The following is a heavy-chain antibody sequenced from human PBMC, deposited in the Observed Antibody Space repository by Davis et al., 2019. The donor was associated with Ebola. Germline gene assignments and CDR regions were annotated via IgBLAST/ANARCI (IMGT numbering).Heavy chain of an antibody. CDR3: ARGGVAYSDLDY. CDR2: ISAYNGNT. Sequence: AASVKVSCKASGYTFTSYGISWVRQAPGQGLEWMGWISAYNGNTNYAQKLQGRVTMTRENSMSTAYMELRSLRSEDTAVYFCARGGVAYSDLDYWGQGTLVAVSS. J-gene: IGHJ4*02. CDR1: GYTFTSYG. V-gene: IGHV1-18*01. D-gene: IGHD2-21*01.